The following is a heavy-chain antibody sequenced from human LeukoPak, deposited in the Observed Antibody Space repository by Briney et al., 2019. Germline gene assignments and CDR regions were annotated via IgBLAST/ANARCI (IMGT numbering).Heavy chain of an antibody. V-gene: IGHV4-34*01. Sequence: EPSETLSLTCAVYGGSFSGYYWSWIRQPPGKGLDWIGEINHSGSTNYNPSLKSRVTISVDTSKNQFSLKLSSVTAAVTAVYYCARVNMGIQLWSEDPWGQGTLVTVSS. CDR1: GGSFSGYY. CDR2: INHSGST. D-gene: IGHD5-18*01. J-gene: IGHJ5*02. CDR3: ARVNMGIQLWSEDP.